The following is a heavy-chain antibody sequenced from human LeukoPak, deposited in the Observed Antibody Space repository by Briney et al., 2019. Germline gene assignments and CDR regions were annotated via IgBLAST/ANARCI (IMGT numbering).Heavy chain of an antibody. D-gene: IGHD2-21*02. CDR2: ISSSGTG. Sequence: PGGSLRLSCAASGFTFSDYFMSWIRQAPGKGLEWLSHISSSGTGYYTDSVKGRATISRDNAKNSLYLQMNSLRAEDTAVYYCASPAYCGGNCYYFPDYWGQGTLVTVSS. CDR3: ASPAYCGGNCYYFPDY. V-gene: IGHV3-11*04. CDR1: GFTFSDYF. J-gene: IGHJ4*02.